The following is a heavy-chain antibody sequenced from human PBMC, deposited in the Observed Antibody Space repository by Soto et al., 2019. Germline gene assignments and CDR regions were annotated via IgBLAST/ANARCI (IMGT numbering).Heavy chain of an antibody. Sequence: VSCKASGGTFSSYAISWVRQAPGQGLEWMGGIIPIFGTANYAQKFQGRVTITADESTSTAYMELSSLRSEDTAVYYCASLEVVTLYTPRYYFDYWGQGTLVTVSS. D-gene: IGHD2-21*02. CDR2: IIPIFGTA. V-gene: IGHV1-69*01. CDR3: ASLEVVTLYTPRYYFDY. J-gene: IGHJ4*02. CDR1: GGTFSSYA.